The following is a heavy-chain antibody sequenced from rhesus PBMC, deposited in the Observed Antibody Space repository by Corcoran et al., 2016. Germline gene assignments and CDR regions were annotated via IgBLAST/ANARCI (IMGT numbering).Heavy chain of an antibody. V-gene: IGHV4-173*01. D-gene: IGHD3-28*01. Sequence: QLQLQESGPGLVKPSETLSLTCTVSGCSISSNYWNWIRQPPGKGLEGMGRISGSGGSTDYDPSLKSRVTISTDTSKNQFSLKLSSVTAADTAVYYCARDRRSGYYTHLSYFDYWGQGVLVTVSS. CDR1: GCSISSNY. J-gene: IGHJ4*01. CDR2: ISGSGGST. CDR3: ARDRRSGYYTHLSYFDY.